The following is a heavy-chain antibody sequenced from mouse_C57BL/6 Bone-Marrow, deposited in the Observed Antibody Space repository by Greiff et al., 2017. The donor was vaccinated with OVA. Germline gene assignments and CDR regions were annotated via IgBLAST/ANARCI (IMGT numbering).Heavy chain of an antibody. V-gene: IGHV14-1*01. CDR1: GFNIKDYY. J-gene: IGHJ4*01. Sequence: VQLQQSGAELVRPGASVKLSCTASGFNIKDYYMHWVKQRPEQGLEWIGRIDPEDGDTAYAPKFQGKATMTADTSSNTAYLQLSSLTSEDTAVYYCTTWVDHVYAMDYWGQGTSVTVSS. CDR2: IDPEDGDT. CDR3: TTWVDHVYAMDY.